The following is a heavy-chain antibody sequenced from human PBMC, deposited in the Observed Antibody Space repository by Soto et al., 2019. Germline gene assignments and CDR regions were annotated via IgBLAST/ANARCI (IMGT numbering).Heavy chain of an antibody. V-gene: IGHV1-8*01. CDR3: ARRRGESYYGLDY. J-gene: IGHJ4*02. Sequence: QVQLLQSGAEVKKPGASVKISCKASGYNFNNYEINWVRQAPAQGLEWMGWMKGYSGNPLYAQNFQRRLTLTRDTSTNTAYLELTSLAYEDQAIYFCARRRGESYYGLDYWGQGTLVTVSS. D-gene: IGHD1-26*01. CDR1: GYNFNNYE. CDR2: MKGYSGNP.